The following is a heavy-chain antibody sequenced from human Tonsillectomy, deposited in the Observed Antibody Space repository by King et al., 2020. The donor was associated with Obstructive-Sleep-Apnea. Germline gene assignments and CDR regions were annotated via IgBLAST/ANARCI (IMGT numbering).Heavy chain of an antibody. V-gene: IGHV5-51*01. CDR3: ARLDDSTGYFDY. CDR2: IYPGESDT. J-gene: IGHJ4*02. Sequence: QLVQSGAEVKKPGESLKISCKGSGYSFTSYWIGWVRQMPGKGLEWMGIIYPGESDTSYSPSFQGQVTISADKSIRPAYLQWGSLKASDTAMYYCARLDDSTGYFDYWGQGTLVTVSS. CDR1: GYSFTSYW. D-gene: IGHD3-22*01.